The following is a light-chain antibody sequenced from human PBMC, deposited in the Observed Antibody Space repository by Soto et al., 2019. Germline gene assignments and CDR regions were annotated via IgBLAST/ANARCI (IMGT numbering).Light chain of an antibody. CDR3: ISYTTSVTYV. V-gene: IGLV2-14*01. CDR2: GVS. CDR1: SSDVGGYNY. Sequence: QSVLTQPASVSGSPGKSITISCTGTSSDVGGYNYVSWYQQHPGKAPKLMISGVSNRPSGVSNRFSGSKSGNTASLTISGLQTEDEDDYYCISYTTSVTYVFGTGTKVTVL. J-gene: IGLJ1*01.